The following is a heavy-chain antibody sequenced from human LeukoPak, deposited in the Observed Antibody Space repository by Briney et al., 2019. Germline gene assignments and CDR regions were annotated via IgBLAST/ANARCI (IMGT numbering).Heavy chain of an antibody. V-gene: IGHV3-30*02. D-gene: IGHD6-19*01. CDR1: GFTFSSYG. CDR3: AKVRDTGYSSGWYDY. CDR2: IRYDGGNK. J-gene: IGHJ4*02. Sequence: PGGSLRLSCAASGFTFSSYGMHWVRQAPGKGLEWVAFIRYDGGNKYYADSVKGRFTISRDNSKNTLYLQMNSLRAEDTAVYYCAKVRDTGYSSGWYDYWGQGTLVTVSS.